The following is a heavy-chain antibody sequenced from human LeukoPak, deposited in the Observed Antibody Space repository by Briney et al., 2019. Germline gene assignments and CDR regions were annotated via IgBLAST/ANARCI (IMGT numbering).Heavy chain of an antibody. CDR3: AGVFGSSTSWGAFDP. J-gene: IGHJ5*02. CDR2: ISSNGGST. D-gene: IGHD2-2*01. CDR1: GFTFSSYA. V-gene: IGHV3-64*01. Sequence: PGGSLRLSCAASGFTFSSYAMHWVRQAPGKGLEYVSAISSNGGSTYYANSVKGRFTISRDNSKNTLYLQMGSLRAEDMAVYYCAGVFGSSTSWGAFDPWGQGTLVTVSS.